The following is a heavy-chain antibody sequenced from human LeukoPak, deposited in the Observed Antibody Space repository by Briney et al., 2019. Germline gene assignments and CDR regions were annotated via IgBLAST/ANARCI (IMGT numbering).Heavy chain of an antibody. CDR2: IWYDGSNK. CDR3: ARDVAYYYDSSGYYP. D-gene: IGHD3-22*01. V-gene: IGHV3-33*08. CDR1: GFTFSSYS. J-gene: IGHJ5*02. Sequence: PGGSLRLSCAASGFTFSSYSMNWVRQAPGKGLEWVAVIWYDGSNKYYADSVKGRFTISRDNSKNTLYLQMNSLRAEDTAVYYCARDVAYYYDSSGYYPWGQGTLVTVSS.